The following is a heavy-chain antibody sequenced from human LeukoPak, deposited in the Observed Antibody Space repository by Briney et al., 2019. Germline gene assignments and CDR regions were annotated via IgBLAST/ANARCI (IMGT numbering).Heavy chain of an antibody. J-gene: IGHJ4*02. V-gene: IGHV3-30*03. CDR2: ISHEGSST. D-gene: IGHD6-19*01. CDR3: ARTREQWQVLDY. CDR1: GFSFGSYG. Sequence: GRSLRLSCAASGFSFGSYGIHRVRQAPGKGLEWVAVISHEGSSTYHGDSVKGRFTISRDNSKNMVYLQMNSLRPEDTAVHYCARTREQWQVLDYWGQGTLVTVSS.